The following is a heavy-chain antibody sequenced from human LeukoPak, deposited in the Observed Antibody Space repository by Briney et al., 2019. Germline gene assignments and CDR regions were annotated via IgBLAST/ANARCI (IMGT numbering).Heavy chain of an antibody. J-gene: IGHJ6*03. Sequence: GGSLRLSCAASGFTFSTYWMHWVRQTPGKGLVWVSRINTEGSSTSYADSVKGRFTISRDNAKNTLYLQMNSLRAEDTAVYYCARDGYLYMDVWGKGTTVTISS. D-gene: IGHD5-12*01. CDR2: INTEGSST. V-gene: IGHV3-74*01. CDR3: ARDGYLYMDV. CDR1: GFTFSTYW.